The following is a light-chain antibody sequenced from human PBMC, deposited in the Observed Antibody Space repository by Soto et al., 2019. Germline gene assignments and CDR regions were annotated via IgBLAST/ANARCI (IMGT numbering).Light chain of an antibody. J-gene: IGKJ4*01. Sequence: EIALTQSPGTLSSSPGERATLSCRASQSVSSSYLAWYQQKPGQPPRLLIYGASSRATGIPDRFSGSGSGTDFTLTISRLEPEDFAVYYCQRYGSSPPLTFGGGTKVDIK. CDR1: QSVSSSY. V-gene: IGKV3-20*01. CDR2: GAS. CDR3: QRYGSSPPLT.